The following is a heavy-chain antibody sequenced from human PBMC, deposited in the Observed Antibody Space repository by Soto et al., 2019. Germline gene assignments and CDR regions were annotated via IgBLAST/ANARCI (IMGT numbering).Heavy chain of an antibody. J-gene: IGHJ3*02. V-gene: IGHV3-7*04. Sequence: GLSKRHSCRVAGGTISGYGVSRISKEPGKGLEWVANIRQDGSQKWYGDSLKGRFTISRDNPKNSLYLQMNSLRVEDTAVYYCARGDYHDTSGPFSDAFDIWGQGTMVTVSS. CDR1: GGTISGYG. D-gene: IGHD3-22*01. CDR3: ARGDYHDTSGPFSDAFDI. CDR2: IRQDGSQK.